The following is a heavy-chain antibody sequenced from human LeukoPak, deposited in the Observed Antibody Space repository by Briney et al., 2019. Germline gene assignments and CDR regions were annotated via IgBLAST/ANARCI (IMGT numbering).Heavy chain of an antibody. V-gene: IGHV3-74*01. D-gene: IGHD3-10*01. CDR2: INKDGSRT. Sequence: GRSLRLSCAASGFTFSSYTLNWVRQAPGKGLVWVSRINKDGSRTWYADSVKGRFTISRDNAKNTLSLQMNSLRAEDTAVYYCADFGSGYWGQGTLVTVSS. CDR3: ADFGSGY. CDR1: GFTFSSYT. J-gene: IGHJ4*02.